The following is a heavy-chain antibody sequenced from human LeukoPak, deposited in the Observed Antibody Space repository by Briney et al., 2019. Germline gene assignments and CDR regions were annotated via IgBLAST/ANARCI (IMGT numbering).Heavy chain of an antibody. J-gene: IGHJ4*02. CDR3: ARGLYYNGFDY. CDR1: GGSISSSSYY. V-gene: IGHV4-39*07. D-gene: IGHD2-8*01. CDR2: IYYSGST. Sequence: SETLSLTCTVSGGSISSSSYYWGWIRQPPGKGLEWIGSIYYSGSTYYTPSLKSRVTISVDTSKNQFSLKLRSVTAADTAVYYCARGLYYNGFDYWGQGTLVTVSS.